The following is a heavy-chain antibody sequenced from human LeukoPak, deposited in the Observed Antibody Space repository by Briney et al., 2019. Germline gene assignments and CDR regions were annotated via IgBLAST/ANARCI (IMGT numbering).Heavy chain of an antibody. CDR2: VYSGAST. D-gene: IGHD2-21*02. CDR3: ARDFPNRHSVVVTAIRREGGDY. Sequence: GGSLRLSCAASGFIVSSNHMSWVRQAPGKGLEWVSVVYSGASTFYADSVMGRFTISRDISKNTLYVQMNSLRAEDTAVYYCARDFPNRHSVVVTAIRREGGDYWGQGTLVTVSS. CDR1: GFIVSSNH. V-gene: IGHV3-66*01. J-gene: IGHJ4*02.